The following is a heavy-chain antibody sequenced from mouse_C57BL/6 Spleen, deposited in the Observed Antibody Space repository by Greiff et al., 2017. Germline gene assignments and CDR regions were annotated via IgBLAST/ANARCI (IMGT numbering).Heavy chain of an antibody. V-gene: IGHV2-6-1*01. D-gene: IGHD2-5*01. CDR2: IWSDGST. CDR1: GFSLTSYG. Sequence: QVQLKESGPGLVAPSQSLSITCTVSGFSLTSYGVHWVRQPPGKGLEWLVVIWSDGSTTYNSALKSRLSISKDNSKSQVFLKMNSLQTDDTAMYYCARQGSNPYYYAMDYWGQGTSVTVSS. J-gene: IGHJ4*01. CDR3: ARQGSNPYYYAMDY.